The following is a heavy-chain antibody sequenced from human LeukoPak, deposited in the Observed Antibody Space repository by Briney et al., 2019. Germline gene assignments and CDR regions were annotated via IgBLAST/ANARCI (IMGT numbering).Heavy chain of an antibody. J-gene: IGHJ4*02. Sequence: PGGPLRLSCAASGFTFSSYSMNWVRQAPGKGLEWVSSISSSSSYIYYADSVKGRFTISRDNAKNSLYLQMNSLRAEDTAVHYCARVEYGIAVAGTVDYWGQGTLVTVSS. V-gene: IGHV3-21*01. CDR3: ARVEYGIAVAGTVDY. D-gene: IGHD6-19*01. CDR1: GFTFSSYS. CDR2: ISSSSSYI.